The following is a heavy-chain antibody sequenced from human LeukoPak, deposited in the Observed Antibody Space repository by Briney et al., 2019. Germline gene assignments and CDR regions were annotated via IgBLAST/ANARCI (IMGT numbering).Heavy chain of an antibody. CDR2: FDPEDGET. V-gene: IGHV1-24*01. J-gene: IGHJ3*02. Sequence: ASVKVSCKVSGYTLTEVSMHWVRQAPGKGVEGMGGFDPEDGETIYAQKFQGRVTMTEDTSTDTAYMELSSLRSEDTAVYYCATDHGQQLVQSGAFDIWGQGTMVTVSS. CDR3: ATDHGQQLVQSGAFDI. D-gene: IGHD6-13*01. CDR1: GYTLTEVS.